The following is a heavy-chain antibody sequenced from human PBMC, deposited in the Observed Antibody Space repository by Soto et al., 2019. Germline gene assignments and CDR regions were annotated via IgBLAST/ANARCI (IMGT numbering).Heavy chain of an antibody. Sequence: QVPLVQSGAEVKKPGASVKVSCKASGYTFTSYAMHWVRQAPGQRLEWMGWINAGNGNTKYSQKFQGRVTITRDTSASTAYMELSSLRSEDTAVYYCARDLPPRRGTPRSYYYMDVWGKGTTVTVSS. J-gene: IGHJ6*03. V-gene: IGHV1-3*01. CDR3: ARDLPPRRGTPRSYYYMDV. CDR2: INAGNGNT. CDR1: GYTFTSYA. D-gene: IGHD3-16*01.